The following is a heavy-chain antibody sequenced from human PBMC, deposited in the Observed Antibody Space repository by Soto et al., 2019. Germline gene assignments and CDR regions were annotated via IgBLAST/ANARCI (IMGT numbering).Heavy chain of an antibody. D-gene: IGHD4-17*01. CDR2: ISWNSGSI. Sequence: PGGSLRLSCAASGFTFDDYGMHWLRQAPGKGLEWVSGISWNSGSIGYADSVKGRFTISRDNAKNSLYLQMNSLRAEDTALYYCAKSPYGGPDYYYYGMDVWGQGTTVTVSS. CDR1: GFTFDDYG. J-gene: IGHJ6*02. CDR3: AKSPYGGPDYYYYGMDV. V-gene: IGHV3-9*01.